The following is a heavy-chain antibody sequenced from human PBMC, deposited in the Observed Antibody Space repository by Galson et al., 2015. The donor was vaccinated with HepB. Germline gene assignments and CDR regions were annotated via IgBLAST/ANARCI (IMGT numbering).Heavy chain of an antibody. D-gene: IGHD1-26*01. CDR2: ISSSSSYI. Sequence: SLRLSCAASGFTFSSYSMNWVRQAPGKGLEWVSSISSSSSYIYYADSVKGRFTISRDNAKNSLYLQMNSLRAEDTAVYYCARVFHWRRELLRAHRYFDYWGQGTLVTVSS. CDR1: GFTFSSYS. J-gene: IGHJ4*02. V-gene: IGHV3-21*01. CDR3: ARVFHWRRELLRAHRYFDY.